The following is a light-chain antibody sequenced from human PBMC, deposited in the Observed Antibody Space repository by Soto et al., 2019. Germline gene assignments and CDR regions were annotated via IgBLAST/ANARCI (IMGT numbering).Light chain of an antibody. CDR1: SGHNNYA. J-gene: IGLJ3*02. CDR2: LNSDGSH. Sequence: QPVLTQSPSASASLGASVKLTCTLSSGHNNYAIAWHQQQPEKGPRYLMKLNSDGSHTKGDGIPDRFSGSSSGAERYLTISSLQSEDEADYYCQTWGTGTWVFGGGTKVTVL. V-gene: IGLV4-69*01. CDR3: QTWGTGTWV.